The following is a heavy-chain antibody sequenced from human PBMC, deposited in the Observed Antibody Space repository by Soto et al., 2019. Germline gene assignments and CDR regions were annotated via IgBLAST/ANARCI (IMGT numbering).Heavy chain of an antibody. D-gene: IGHD3-22*01. CDR3: ARDKRPDYYDSSGYYYFYY. J-gene: IGHJ4*02. V-gene: IGHV1-69*13. CDR1: GGTFSSYA. CDR2: IIPIFGTA. Sequence: SVKVSCKASGGTFSSYAISWVRQAPGQGLEWMGGIIPIFGTANYAQKFQGRVTITADESTSTAYMELSSLRSEDTAVYYCARDKRPDYYDSSGYYYFYYWGQGTLVTVSS.